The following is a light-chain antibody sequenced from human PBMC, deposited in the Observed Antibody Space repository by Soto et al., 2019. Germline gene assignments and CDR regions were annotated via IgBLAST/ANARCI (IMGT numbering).Light chain of an antibody. Sequence: EIVMTQSPATLSVSPGERATLSCRASQRVSRNLAWYQQKPGQAPRLLIYDASTRATGIPDRFSGSGSETEFTLTISSLEPEDFAVYYCQQRSNWPLTFGGGTKVEIK. J-gene: IGKJ4*01. CDR3: QQRSNWPLT. CDR1: QRVSRN. CDR2: DAS. V-gene: IGKV3-11*01.